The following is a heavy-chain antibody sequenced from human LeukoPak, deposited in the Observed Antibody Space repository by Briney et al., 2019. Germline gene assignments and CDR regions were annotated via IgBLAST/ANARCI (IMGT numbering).Heavy chain of an antibody. CDR3: ATVPSRYCSSTSCYRFDP. Sequence: GASVKVSCKVSGYTLTELSMHWVRQAPGKGLEWVGGFDPEDGETIYAQKFQGRVTMTEDTSTDTAYMELSSLRSEDTAVYYCATVPSRYCSSTSCYRFDPWGQGTLVTVSS. D-gene: IGHD2-2*01. CDR1: GYTLTELS. J-gene: IGHJ5*02. V-gene: IGHV1-24*01. CDR2: FDPEDGET.